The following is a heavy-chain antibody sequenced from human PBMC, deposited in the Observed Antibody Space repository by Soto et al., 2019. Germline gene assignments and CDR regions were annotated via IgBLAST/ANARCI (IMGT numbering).Heavy chain of an antibody. D-gene: IGHD5-18*01. CDR1: GFTFSSYG. Sequence: GGSLRLSCAASGFTFSSYGMHWVRQAPGKGLEWVAVIWYDGSNKYYADSVKGRFTISRDNSKNTLYLQMNSLRAEDTAVYYCAKVNHGHSYGRPFNYWGQGTLVTVSS. V-gene: IGHV3-33*06. J-gene: IGHJ4*02. CDR2: IWYDGSNK. CDR3: AKVNHGHSYGRPFNY.